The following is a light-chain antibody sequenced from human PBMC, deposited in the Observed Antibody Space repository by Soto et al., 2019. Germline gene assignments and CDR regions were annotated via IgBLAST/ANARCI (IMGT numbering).Light chain of an antibody. CDR2: GAS. CDR1: QNVYTN. J-gene: IGKJ2*01. Sequence: EIVMTQSPATLSVSPGERATLSCRASQNVYTNLAWYQQKPGQAPRLLIYGASTRATGIAARFSGTGSGTQLTLTISSLQSGDFAVYYCQHYNGWPPYTFGQGTKLEIK. V-gene: IGKV3-15*01. CDR3: QHYNGWPPYT.